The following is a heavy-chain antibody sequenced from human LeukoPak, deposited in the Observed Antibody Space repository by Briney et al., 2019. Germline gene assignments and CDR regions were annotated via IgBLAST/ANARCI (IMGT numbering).Heavy chain of an antibody. V-gene: IGHV3-53*01. CDR1: GFTVSSNY. CDR2: IYSGGST. J-gene: IGHJ4*02. Sequence: GGSLRLSCAASGFTVSSNYMSWVRQAPGKGLEWVSVIYSGGSTYYADSVKGRFTISRDNSKNTLYLQMNNPRAEDTAFYYCARLPPGDCWGQGTLVTVSS. CDR3: ARLPPGDC.